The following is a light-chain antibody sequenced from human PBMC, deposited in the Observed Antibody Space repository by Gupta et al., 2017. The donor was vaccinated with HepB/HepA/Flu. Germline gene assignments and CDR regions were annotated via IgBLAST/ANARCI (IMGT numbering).Light chain of an antibody. Sequence: QSVLTQPPSVSAAPGQKATLSCPGSSSNIGNNYVSWYQQLPGTAPKLLIYENDKRPSGIPSRFSCSTSGTSATLTITGLQTGDEADYYCGTCDSSLNVVVFGGGTRLTVL. CDR2: END. V-gene: IGLV1-51*02. CDR3: GTCDSSLNVVV. J-gene: IGLJ2*01. CDR1: SSNIGNNY.